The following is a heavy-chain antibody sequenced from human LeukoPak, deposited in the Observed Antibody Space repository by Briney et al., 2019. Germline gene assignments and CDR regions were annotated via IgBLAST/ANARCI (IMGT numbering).Heavy chain of an antibody. Sequence: ASVKVSCKASGYTFTSYYMHWVRQAPGQGLEWMGIINPSGGSTSYAQKFQGRVTMTRDMSTSTVYMELSSLRSEDTAVYYCAKDGVRYDSISYPRRSKWILDYWGQGTLVTVSS. CDR2: INPSGGST. CDR3: AKDGVRYDSISYPRRSKWILDY. V-gene: IGHV1-46*01. J-gene: IGHJ4*02. D-gene: IGHD3-22*01. CDR1: GYTFTSYY.